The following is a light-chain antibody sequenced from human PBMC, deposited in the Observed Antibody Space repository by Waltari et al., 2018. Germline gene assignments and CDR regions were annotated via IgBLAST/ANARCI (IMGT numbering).Light chain of an antibody. CDR3: NSYSSSHIRV. CDR2: EVS. Sequence: QSALTQPASVSGSPGQSISISCTGTSSAVGGYTYVSWYQQHPGKAPKLMIYEVSNRPSGVSDRFSGSKADNTASLTISGLQAEDEADYYCNSYSSSHIRVFGGGTKLTVL. V-gene: IGLV2-14*01. J-gene: IGLJ3*02. CDR1: SSAVGGYTY.